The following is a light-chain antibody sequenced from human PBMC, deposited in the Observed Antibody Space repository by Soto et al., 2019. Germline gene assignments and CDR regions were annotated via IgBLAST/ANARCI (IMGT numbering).Light chain of an antibody. CDR1: SSNIGSKT. CDR3: EAWDDSLNGRGV. V-gene: IGLV1-44*01. CDR2: SNN. Sequence: QSVLTQPPSASGTPGQRVTISCSGSSSNIGSKTVNWYQQLPGTAPKLLIYSNNQRPSGVPDRFSGSKSGTSASLAISGLQSEDEADYYCEAWDDSLNGRGVFGGGTKLTVL. J-gene: IGLJ2*01.